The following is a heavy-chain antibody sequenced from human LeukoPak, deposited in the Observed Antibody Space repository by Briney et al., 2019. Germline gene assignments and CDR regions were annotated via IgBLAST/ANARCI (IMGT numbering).Heavy chain of an antibody. Sequence: GGPLRLSCAASGFKLDDYTMHWVRRPPGKGLEWVSLVSWNSDHTSYADSVKGRFTISRDNSKNSLYLEMSSLRIEDTALYYCAKDFQGIVGATQIDFWGQGTLVTVSS. D-gene: IGHD1-26*01. CDR3: AKDFQGIVGATQIDF. CDR1: GFKLDDYT. V-gene: IGHV3-43*01. J-gene: IGHJ4*02. CDR2: VSWNSDHT.